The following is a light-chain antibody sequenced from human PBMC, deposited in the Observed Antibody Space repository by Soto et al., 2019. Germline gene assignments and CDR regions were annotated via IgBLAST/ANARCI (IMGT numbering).Light chain of an antibody. CDR1: QSILFNSNNKNY. CDR3: QQYFSTPYT. V-gene: IGKV4-1*01. CDR2: WAS. J-gene: IGKJ2*01. Sequence: DIVMTQSPDSLAVSLGERATINCKSSQSILFNSNNKNYLVWYQQRPGQSPKLLLYWASSREPGVPDRFSGSASGTDFTLTISTLQADHVAVSYCQQYFSTPYTFGQRIKVDI.